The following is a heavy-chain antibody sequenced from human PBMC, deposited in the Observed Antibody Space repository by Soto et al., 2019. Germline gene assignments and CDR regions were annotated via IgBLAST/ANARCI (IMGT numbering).Heavy chain of an antibody. V-gene: IGHV4-34*01. D-gene: IGHD5-18*01. CDR1: DGSLSGYY. CDR3: ARGRGYSYGFTRARNYAMDV. J-gene: IGHJ6*02. Sequence: TSETLSLTCAVYDGSLSGYYWSWIRQPPGKGLEWIGEINHSGSPTYSPSLKSRVTISVDMSTNQFSLKLSSVTAADTAVYYCARGRGYSYGFTRARNYAMDVWGQGTTVTAP. CDR2: INHSGSP.